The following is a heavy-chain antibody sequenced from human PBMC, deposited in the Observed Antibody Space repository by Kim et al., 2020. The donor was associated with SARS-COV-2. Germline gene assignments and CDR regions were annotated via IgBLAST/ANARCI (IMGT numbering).Heavy chain of an antibody. CDR3: AREGAYCGGDCSGFDY. D-gene: IGHD2-21*02. CDR2: ISSSSSYT. V-gene: IGHV3-11*05. J-gene: IGHJ4*02. Sequence: GGSLRLSCAASGFTFSDYYMSWIRQAPGKGLEWVSYISSSSSYTNYADSVKGRFTISRDNAKNSLYLQMNSLRAEDTAVYYCAREGAYCGGDCSGFDYWGQGTLVTVSS. CDR1: GFTFSDYY.